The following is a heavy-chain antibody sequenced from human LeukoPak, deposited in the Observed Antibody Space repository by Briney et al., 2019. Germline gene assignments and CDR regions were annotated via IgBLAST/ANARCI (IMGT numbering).Heavy chain of an antibody. D-gene: IGHD3-10*01. Sequence: GGSLRLSCAASGFTFSSYAMSWVRQAPGKGLELFLAISGSGGSTYYADSVKGRFTISRDNSKNTLYLQMNSLRAEDTAVYYCAKGRVLWFGELFDYWGQGTLVTVSS. CDR3: AKGRVLWFGELFDY. J-gene: IGHJ4*02. CDR2: ISGSGGST. CDR1: GFTFSSYA. V-gene: IGHV3-23*01.